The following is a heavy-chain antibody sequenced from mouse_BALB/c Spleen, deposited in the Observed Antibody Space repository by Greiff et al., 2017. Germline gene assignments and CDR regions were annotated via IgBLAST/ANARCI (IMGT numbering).Heavy chain of an antibody. CDR1: GYTFTSYN. Sequence: QVQLQQPGAELVKPGASVKMSCKASGYTFTSYNMHWVKQTPGQGLEWIGAIYPGNGDTSYNQKFKGKATLTADKSSSTAYMQLSSLTSEDSAVYYCARDGDPGGSSWFAYWGQGTLVTVSA. V-gene: IGHV1-12*01. CDR3: ARDGDPGGSSWFAY. J-gene: IGHJ3*01. D-gene: IGHD3-2*02. CDR2: IYPGNGDT.